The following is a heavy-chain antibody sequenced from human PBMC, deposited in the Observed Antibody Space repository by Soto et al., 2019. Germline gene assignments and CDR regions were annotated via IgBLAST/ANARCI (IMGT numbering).Heavy chain of an antibody. D-gene: IGHD6-13*01. CDR1: GFTFSSYR. Sequence: GGSLRLSCAASGFTFSSYRMNWVRQAPGKGLEWVSSISSSSSYIYYADSVKGRFTISRDNAKNSLYLQMNSLRAEDTAVYYCAREAQQLARGLDWGQGTLVTVSS. V-gene: IGHV3-21*01. J-gene: IGHJ4*02. CDR3: AREAQQLARGLD. CDR2: ISSSSSYI.